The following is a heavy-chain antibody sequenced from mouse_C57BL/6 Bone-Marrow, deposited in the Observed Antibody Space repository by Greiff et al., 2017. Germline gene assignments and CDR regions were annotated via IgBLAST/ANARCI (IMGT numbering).Heavy chain of an antibody. D-gene: IGHD2-1*01. CDR3: ARGYYGKLNFDY. Sequence: QQPGAELVKPGASVKMSCKASGYTFTSYWITWVKQRPGQGLEWMGDIYPGSGSTNYNEKFKSKATLTVDTSSSTASLQLSSLTSEDSAVYYCARGYYGKLNFDYWGQGTTLTVSS. CDR2: IYPGSGST. J-gene: IGHJ2*01. V-gene: IGHV1-55*01. CDR1: GYTFTSYW.